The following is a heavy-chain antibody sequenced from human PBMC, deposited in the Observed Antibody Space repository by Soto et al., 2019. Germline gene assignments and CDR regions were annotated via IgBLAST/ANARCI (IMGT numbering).Heavy chain of an antibody. CDR1: GGSFSGYY. V-gene: IGHV4-34*01. CDR3: ARVPLRYFDWLLGSWFDY. D-gene: IGHD3-9*01. J-gene: IGHJ4*02. Sequence: PSETLSLTCAVYGGSFSGYYWSWIRQPPGKGLEWIGEINHSGSTNYNPSLKSRVTISVDTSKNQFSLKLSSVTAADTAVYYCARVPLRYFDWLLGSWFDYWGQGTLVTVSS. CDR2: INHSGST.